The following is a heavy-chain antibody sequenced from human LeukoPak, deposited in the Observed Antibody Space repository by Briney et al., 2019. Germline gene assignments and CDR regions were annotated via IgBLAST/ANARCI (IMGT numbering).Heavy chain of an antibody. Sequence: ASVRVSCKVYGYTLTELSMHWVRQAPGKGLEWMGGFDPGDAETIYAQKFQGRVTMTEDTSTDTAYMELSSLRSEDTAVYYCARESKQQLVENWFDPWGQGTLVTVSS. CDR3: ARESKQQLVENWFDP. D-gene: IGHD6-13*01. J-gene: IGHJ5*02. CDR2: FDPGDAET. CDR1: GYTLTELS. V-gene: IGHV1-24*01.